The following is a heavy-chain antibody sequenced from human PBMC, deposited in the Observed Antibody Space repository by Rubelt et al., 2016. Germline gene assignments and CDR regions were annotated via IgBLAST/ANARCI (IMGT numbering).Heavy chain of an antibody. Sequence: QVQLVQSGAEVKKPGASVKASCKVSGYTLTELSMHWVRPAPAQGLEWMGGFAHDDGETIYAQKFQGRVTMTEETSTDTAYMELSSLRSEDTAVYYCATRSLWFGEIDRYFDYWGQGTLVTVSS. CDR3: ATRSLWFGEIDRYFDY. CDR1: GYTLTELS. CDR2: FAHDDGET. D-gene: IGHD3-10*01. J-gene: IGHJ4*02. V-gene: IGHV1-24*01.